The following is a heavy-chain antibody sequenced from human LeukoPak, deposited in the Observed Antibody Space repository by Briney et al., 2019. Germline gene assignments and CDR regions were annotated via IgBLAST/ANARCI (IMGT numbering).Heavy chain of an antibody. J-gene: IGHJ5*02. Sequence: PGGSLRLACAASGFTFSRYTFNWVRQAPGRGLEWVSAVSEYRATPYYADYAKGRFTISRDNSRSTVYLQMNSLRAEDTAVYYCARDDGDSSGYYMNWFDPWGQGTLVTVSS. V-gene: IGHV3-23*01. CDR1: GFTFSRYT. CDR2: VSEYRATP. CDR3: ARDDGDSSGYYMNWFDP. D-gene: IGHD3-22*01.